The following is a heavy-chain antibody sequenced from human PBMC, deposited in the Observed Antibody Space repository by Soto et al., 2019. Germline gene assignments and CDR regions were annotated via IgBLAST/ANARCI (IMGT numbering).Heavy chain of an antibody. D-gene: IGHD4-17*01. Sequence: QVQLVQSGAEVKKPGSSVKVSCKASGGTFSSYAISWVRQAPGQGLEWMGGIIPIFGTANYAQKFQGRVTITADESTSTADMELSSLRSEDTAVYYCAKKGDDYGDCDGRGYYYYYGMDVWGQGTTVTVSS. J-gene: IGHJ6*02. CDR2: IIPIFGTA. CDR1: GGTFSSYA. V-gene: IGHV1-69*01. CDR3: AKKGDDYGDCDGRGYYYYYGMDV.